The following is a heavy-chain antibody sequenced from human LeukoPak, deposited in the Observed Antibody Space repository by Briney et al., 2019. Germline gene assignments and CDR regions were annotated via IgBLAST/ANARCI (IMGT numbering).Heavy chain of an antibody. J-gene: IGHJ6*03. CDR3: ARVGYSYVINDWSRTGLGAYPTKYYYHMDV. CDR1: GGSFSGYC. Sequence: PSETLSLTCAVYGGSFSGYCWSWIRQPPGKGLEWIGEINHSGSTNYNPSLKSRVTISVDTSKNQFSLKLSSVTAADTAVYLCARVGYSYVINDWSRTGLGAYPTKYYYHMDVWGKGTTVTVSS. V-gene: IGHV4-34*01. D-gene: IGHD5-18*01. CDR2: INHSGST.